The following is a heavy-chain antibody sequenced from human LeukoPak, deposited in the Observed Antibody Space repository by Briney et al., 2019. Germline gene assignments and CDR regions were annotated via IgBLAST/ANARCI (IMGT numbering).Heavy chain of an antibody. J-gene: IGHJ4*02. V-gene: IGHV3-30-3*01. CDR2: ISYDGSNK. Sequence: LVESGGGVVQPGRSLRLSCAASGFTFSSYAMHWVRQAPGKGLEWVAVISYDGSNKYYADSVKGRFTISRDNSKNTLYLQMNSLRAEDSAVYYCARDAGRGSYYGPHFDYWGQGTLVTVSS. D-gene: IGHD3-10*01. CDR1: GFTFSSYA. CDR3: ARDAGRGSYYGPHFDY.